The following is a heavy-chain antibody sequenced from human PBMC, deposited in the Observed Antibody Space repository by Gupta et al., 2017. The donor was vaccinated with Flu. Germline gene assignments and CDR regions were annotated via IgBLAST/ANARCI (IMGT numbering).Heavy chain of an antibody. D-gene: IGHD3-10*02. CDR1: GFTFGDYP. J-gene: IGHJ4*02. Sequence: EAQLVESGGGLVQPGRSLSLSCTAPGFTFGDYPVNWVRQAPGKGLEWVSFMRSKTYGGATEYAASVTGRFTISRDDSKSIAYLQMNSLKTEDTAVYYCTRLFGYYGRTYFDYWGQGTLVTVSS. CDR3: TRLFGYYGRTYFDY. CDR2: MRSKTYGGAT. V-gene: IGHV3-49*04.